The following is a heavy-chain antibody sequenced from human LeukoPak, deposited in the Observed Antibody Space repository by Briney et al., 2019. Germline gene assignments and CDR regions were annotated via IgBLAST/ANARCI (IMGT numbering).Heavy chain of an antibody. J-gene: IGHJ6*02. D-gene: IGHD3-10*01. V-gene: IGHV3-30*04. CDR1: GFTFSSYA. CDR3: ARAGPAENMVRGVRDPYYYYYGMDV. CDR2: ISYDGSNK. Sequence: GRSLRLSCAASGFTFSSYAMHWVHQAPGKGLEWVAVISYDGSNKYYADSVKGRFTISRDNSKNTLYLQMNSLRAEDTAVYYCARAGPAENMVRGVRDPYYYYYGMDVWGQGTTVTVSS.